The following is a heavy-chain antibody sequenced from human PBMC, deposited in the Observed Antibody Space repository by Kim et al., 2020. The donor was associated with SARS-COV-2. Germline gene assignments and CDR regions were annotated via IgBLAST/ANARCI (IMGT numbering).Heavy chain of an antibody. D-gene: IGHD6-6*01. J-gene: IGHJ4*02. CDR3: AREFGQLVSYFDY. V-gene: IGHV3-7*01. Sequence: DMDPAEDRYTISRDNAQTSRYLQMNSLRAEDTAVYYCAREFGQLVSYFDYWGQGTLVTVSS.